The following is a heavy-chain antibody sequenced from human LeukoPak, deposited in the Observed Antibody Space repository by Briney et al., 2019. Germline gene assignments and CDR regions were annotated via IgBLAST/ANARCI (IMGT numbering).Heavy chain of an antibody. J-gene: IGHJ6*02. Sequence: GRSLRLSCAASGFTFSSYAMLWVRQAPGKGLEWVAVISYDGGNKYYADSVKGRFTISRDNSKNTLYLQMNSLRAEDTAVYYCAREQYYYYGMDVWGQGTTVTVSS. CDR2: ISYDGGNK. CDR1: GFTFSSYA. V-gene: IGHV3-30*04. CDR3: AREQYYYYGMDV.